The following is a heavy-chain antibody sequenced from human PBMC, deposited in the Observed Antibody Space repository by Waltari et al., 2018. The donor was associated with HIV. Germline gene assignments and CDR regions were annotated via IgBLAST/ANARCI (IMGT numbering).Heavy chain of an antibody. D-gene: IGHD2-8*02. V-gene: IGHV5-51*01. J-gene: IGHJ3*01. CDR1: GYSFSTYW. CDR3: ARLGGGHCTATSCPRPFDV. Sequence: EVQLVQSGAEVKRPGESLEISCQGSGYSFSTYWIVWGRPLPGKGLEWMGIIYPGDSDIKYSLSFQGQVRISVDKSVSTVYLQWNFVKASDTAIYYCARLGGGHCTATSCPRPFDVWGQGTMVTVSS. CDR2: IYPGDSDI.